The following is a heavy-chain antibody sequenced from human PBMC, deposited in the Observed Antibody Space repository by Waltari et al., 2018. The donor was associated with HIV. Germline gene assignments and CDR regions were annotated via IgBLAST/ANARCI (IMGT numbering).Heavy chain of an antibody. V-gene: IGHV4-39*07. Sequence: QLQLHESGPGLVKPSETLSLTCLVSGFSISSNNYYWGWIRPPPGKGLELIGNIFFSGTTNYNPSLESRVTISIDTSKSQFSLNLDSVTAADTAIYYCARHKNRGSYFPVDFWGQGTLVAVSS. CDR2: IFFSGTT. CDR1: GFSISSNNYY. CDR3: ARHKNRGSYFPVDF. J-gene: IGHJ4*02. D-gene: IGHD1-26*01.